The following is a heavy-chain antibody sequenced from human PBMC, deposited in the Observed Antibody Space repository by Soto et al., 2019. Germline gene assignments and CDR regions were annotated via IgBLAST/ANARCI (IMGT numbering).Heavy chain of an antibody. CDR2: VTEDGSGA. V-gene: IGHV3-74*01. CDR3: ARVAVVTRGIDS. CDR1: GFTFTSSW. Sequence: GGSLRLSCVASGFTFTSSWMHWVRQAPGKGLVWVSRVTEDGSGANYADSVKGRFTISRDNARNTVYLEMNSLRVDDTAVYYCARVAVVTRGIDSWGQGTLVTVSS. J-gene: IGHJ4*02. D-gene: IGHD6-19*01.